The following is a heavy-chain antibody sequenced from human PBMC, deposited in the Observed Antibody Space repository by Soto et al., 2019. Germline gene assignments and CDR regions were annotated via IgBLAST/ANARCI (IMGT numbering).Heavy chain of an antibody. CDR3: ARDGERGAAAGY. J-gene: IGHJ4*02. CDR2: IIPILGIA. CDR1: GGTFSSYT. Sequence: ASVKVSCKASGGTFSSYTISWVRQAPGQGLEWMGRIIPILGIANYAQKFQGRVTITADKSTSTAYMELSSLRSEDTAVYYCARDGERGAAAGYWGQGTLVTVSS. D-gene: IGHD6-13*01. V-gene: IGHV1-69*04.